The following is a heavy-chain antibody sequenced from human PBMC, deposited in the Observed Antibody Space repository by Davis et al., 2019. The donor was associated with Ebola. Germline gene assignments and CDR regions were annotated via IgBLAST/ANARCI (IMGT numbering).Heavy chain of an antibody. CDR3: ARDVGLYSSSSGGYYYGMDV. J-gene: IGHJ6*02. CDR1: GYTFTSYG. D-gene: IGHD6-6*01. Sequence: ASVKVSCKASGYTFTSYGISWVRQAPGQGLEWMGWISAYNGNTNYAQKFQGWATMTRDTSISTAYMELSRLRSDDTAVYYCARDVGLYSSSSGGYYYGMDVWGQGTTVTVSS. CDR2: ISAYNGNT. V-gene: IGHV1-18*01.